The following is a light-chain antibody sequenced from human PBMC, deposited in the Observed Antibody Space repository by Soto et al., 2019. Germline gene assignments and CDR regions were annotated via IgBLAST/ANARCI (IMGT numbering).Light chain of an antibody. CDR1: QSVSSTY. CDR2: GAS. V-gene: IGKV3-20*01. Sequence: DIVLTQSPGTLSLSPGERATLYCRASQSVSSTYLAWYQQKPGQAPRLLIFGASSRATGIPDRFSGSGSGTDFTLSISSLAPGDFAVYYCHQFYNSPSMFGQGTKVEIK. CDR3: HQFYNSPSM. J-gene: IGKJ1*01.